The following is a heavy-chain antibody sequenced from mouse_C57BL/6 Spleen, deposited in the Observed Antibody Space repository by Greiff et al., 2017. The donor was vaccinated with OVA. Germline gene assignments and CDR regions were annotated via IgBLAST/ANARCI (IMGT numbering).Heavy chain of an antibody. J-gene: IGHJ2*01. CDR1: GYTFTSYW. CDR2: IDPSDSYT. V-gene: IGHV1-50*01. D-gene: IGHD1-1*01. Sequence: QVQLQQPGAELVKPGASVKLSCKASGYTFTSYWMQWVKQRPGQGLEWIGEIDPSDSYTNYNQKFKGKATVTVDTSSSTAYMKLSSLTSEDSAVYYCAQFSTTVVATQRDYFDYWGQGTTLTVSS. CDR3: AQFSTTVVATQRDYFDY.